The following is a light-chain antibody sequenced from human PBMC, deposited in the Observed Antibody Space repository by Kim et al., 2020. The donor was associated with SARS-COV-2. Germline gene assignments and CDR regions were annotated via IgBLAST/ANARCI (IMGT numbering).Light chain of an antibody. CDR1: QGISNN. V-gene: IGKV1-27*01. J-gene: IGKJ1*01. CDR3: QKYNSAPT. Sequence: SASVGDRVTITCRASQGISNNLAWYQQRPGVVPKLLIYSASTLQSGVPSRFSGSGSGTDFTLTISSLQPEDVATYYCQKYNSAPTFGQGTKVDIK. CDR2: SAS.